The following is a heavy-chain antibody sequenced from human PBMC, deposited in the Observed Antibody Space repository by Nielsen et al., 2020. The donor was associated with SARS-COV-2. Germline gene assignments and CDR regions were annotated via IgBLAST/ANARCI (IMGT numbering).Heavy chain of an antibody. V-gene: IGHV4-31*03. Sequence: SETLSLTCTVSGGSISSGGYYWSWIRQHPGKGLEWIGYIYYSGSTYYNPSLKSRVTISVDTSKNQFSLKLSSVTAADTAVYYCARTYDYYDFWSGYYTFDYWGQGTLVTVSS. CDR1: GGSISSGGYY. CDR3: ARTYDYYDFWSGYYTFDY. CDR2: IYYSGST. D-gene: IGHD3-3*01. J-gene: IGHJ4*02.